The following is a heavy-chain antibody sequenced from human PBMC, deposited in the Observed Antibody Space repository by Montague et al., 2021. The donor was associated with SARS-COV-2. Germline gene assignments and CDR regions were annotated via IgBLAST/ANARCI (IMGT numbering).Heavy chain of an antibody. CDR2: FDHSGDT. V-gene: IGHV4-59*11. CDR1: GGSISGHY. J-gene: IGHJ2*01. D-gene: IGHD3-16*01. Sequence: SETLSLTCSDSGGSISGHYWSWIRQPPGKGLEWIGNFDHSGDTKYNPSLKSRATISVDTSKNQFALRLHSVTAADTAVYYCAREFRIELWQTNWYFGLWGRGTLVTASS. CDR3: AREFRIELWQTNWYFGL.